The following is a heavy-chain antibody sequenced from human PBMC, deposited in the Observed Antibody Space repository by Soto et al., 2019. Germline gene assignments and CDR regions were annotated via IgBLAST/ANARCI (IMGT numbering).Heavy chain of an antibody. CDR1: GFTFNDYA. V-gene: IGHV3-9*01. CDR2: ISWNSGSI. J-gene: IGHJ6*02. D-gene: IGHD6-19*01. CDR3: VKDRGVRYGSGSYYGTDV. Sequence: EVQLVESGGGLVQPGRSLRLSCAASGFTFNDYAMHWVRQAPGKGLEWVSGISWNSGSIVYADSVKGRFTISRDNAKNSLYLQMNSLRAEDTALYYCVKDRGVRYGSGSYYGTDVWGQGTTVTVSS.